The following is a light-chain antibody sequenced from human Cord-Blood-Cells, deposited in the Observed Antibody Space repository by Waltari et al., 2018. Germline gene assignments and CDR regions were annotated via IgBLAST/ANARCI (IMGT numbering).Light chain of an antibody. Sequence: QSALTQPASVSGSPGQSITISCTGTSSDIGSYHLVSWYQQHPGKAPKLMIYEVSKRPSGVSKRFSGSKSGNTASLTISGLQAEDEADYYCCSYAGSSTWVFGGGTKLTVL. V-gene: IGLV2-23*02. J-gene: IGLJ3*02. CDR3: CSYAGSSTWV. CDR2: EVS. CDR1: SSDIGSYHL.